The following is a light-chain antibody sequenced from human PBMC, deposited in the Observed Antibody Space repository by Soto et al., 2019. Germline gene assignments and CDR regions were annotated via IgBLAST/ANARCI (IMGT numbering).Light chain of an antibody. CDR1: QSVSSTS. Sequence: EVLLTQSPGTLSLFPGEGGALSCRASQSVSSTSLAWYQQKPGQAPRLLIDGASNRAAGIPDRFSGSGSGADFTLTSTRLEPEASAEYYCQHYGSSRWTFGQGTKVEIK. V-gene: IGKV3-20*01. CDR2: GAS. J-gene: IGKJ1*01. CDR3: QHYGSSRWT.